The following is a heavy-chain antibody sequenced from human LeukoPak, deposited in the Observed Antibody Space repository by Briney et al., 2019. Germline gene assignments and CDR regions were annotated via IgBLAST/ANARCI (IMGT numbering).Heavy chain of an antibody. CDR2: ISYDGSNK. CDR1: GFTFSSYA. Sequence: GGSLRLSCAASGFTFSSYAMHWVRQAPGKGLEWVAVISYDGSNKYYADSVKGRFTISRDNSKNTLYLQMNSLRAGDTAVYYCAKSVGDLGNGFDNWGQGTMVTVSS. D-gene: IGHD3-10*01. CDR3: AKSVGDLGNGFDN. V-gene: IGHV3-30-3*02. J-gene: IGHJ3*02.